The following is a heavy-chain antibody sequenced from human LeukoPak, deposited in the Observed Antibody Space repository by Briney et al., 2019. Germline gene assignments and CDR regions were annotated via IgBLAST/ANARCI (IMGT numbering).Heavy chain of an antibody. CDR3: AKDHFTSLY. Sequence: GGSLRLSCAASGLTFSLYAMTWVRQAPEKGLEWVSGISGSVGSTGSAANTYYADSVKGRFTISRDNSKNTLFLQMNSLRPEDTAVYYCAKDHFTSLYWGQGTLVTVSP. J-gene: IGHJ4*02. D-gene: IGHD3-3*02. V-gene: IGHV3-23*03. CDR1: GLTFSLYA. CDR2: ISGSVGST.